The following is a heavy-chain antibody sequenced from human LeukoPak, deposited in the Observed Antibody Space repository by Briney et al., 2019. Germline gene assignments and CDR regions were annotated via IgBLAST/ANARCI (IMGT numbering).Heavy chain of an antibody. J-gene: IGHJ4*02. D-gene: IGHD6-6*01. CDR2: IKTKTDGGTT. CDR3: TTDWDSSSYFDF. V-gene: IGHV3-15*01. Sequence: PGGSLRLSCAASGFTFSSYWMSWVRQAPGKGLEWVGRIKTKTDGGTTDYAAPVKGRFTISREDSKKTVFLQMNSLKAEDTAVYYCTTDWDSSSYFDFWGQGTLVTVSS. CDR1: GFTFSSYW.